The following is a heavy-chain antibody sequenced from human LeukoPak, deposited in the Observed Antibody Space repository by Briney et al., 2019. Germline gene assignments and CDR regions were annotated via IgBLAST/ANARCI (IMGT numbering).Heavy chain of an antibody. Sequence: GASVKVSCKASGYTFTVYYMHWVRQAPGQGLEWMGWINPNSGGTNYAQKFQGWVTMTRDTSISTAYMELSRLRSDDTAVYYCARGGLGKYDQNDYWGQGTLVTVSS. CDR3: ARGGLGKYDQNDY. V-gene: IGHV1-2*04. J-gene: IGHJ4*02. D-gene: IGHD7-27*01. CDR1: GYTFTVYY. CDR2: INPNSGGT.